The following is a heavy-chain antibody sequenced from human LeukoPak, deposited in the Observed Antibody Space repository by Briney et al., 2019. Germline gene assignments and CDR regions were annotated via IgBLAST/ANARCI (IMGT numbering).Heavy chain of an antibody. J-gene: IGHJ4*02. Sequence: GESLKISCKGSGYGYGYSFTSHWIAWVRQMPGKGLEWMGIIYPRDSNTIYSPSFQGQVTISADKSISTAYLQWSSLKASDTAMYYCARRRDYSGSYSFDYWGQGTLVTVSS. D-gene: IGHD1-26*01. CDR3: ARRRDYSGSYSFDY. CDR2: IYPRDSNT. CDR1: GYGYGYSFTSHW. V-gene: IGHV5-51*01.